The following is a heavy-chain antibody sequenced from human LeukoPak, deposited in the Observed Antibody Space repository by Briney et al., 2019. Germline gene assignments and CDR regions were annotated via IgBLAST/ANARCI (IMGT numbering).Heavy chain of an antibody. D-gene: IGHD5-24*01. J-gene: IGHJ3*02. V-gene: IGHV1-2*02. Sequence: ASVKVSCKASGYTFTGYYMYWMRQAPGQGLEGVGWINPNTGGTTYAQNFQGRVSMTRDTPISPAYMELSSLISDYTAVYFCARTLHADTDGWGAFDIGGRGTMVTVSS. CDR2: INPNTGGT. CDR1: GYTFTGYY. CDR3: ARTLHADTDGWGAFDI.